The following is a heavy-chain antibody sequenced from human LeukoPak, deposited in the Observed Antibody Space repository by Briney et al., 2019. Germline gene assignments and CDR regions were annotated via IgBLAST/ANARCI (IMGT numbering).Heavy chain of an antibody. CDR2: INHSGST. J-gene: IGHJ5*02. Sequence: PSETLSLTCTVSGGSISSSSYYWSWIRQPPGKGLEWIGEINHSGSTNYNPSLKSRVTISVDTSKNQFSLKLSSVTAADTAVYYCARGYRSSWYLQGQWFDPWGQGTLVTVSS. CDR3: ARGYRSSWYLQGQWFDP. D-gene: IGHD6-13*01. CDR1: GGSISSSSYY. V-gene: IGHV4-39*07.